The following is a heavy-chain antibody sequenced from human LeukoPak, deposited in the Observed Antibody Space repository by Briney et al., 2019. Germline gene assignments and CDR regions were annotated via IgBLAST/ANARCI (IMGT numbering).Heavy chain of an antibody. V-gene: IGHV4-30-2*01. J-gene: IGHJ4*02. Sequence: PSETLSLTCAVSGGSISSGGYSGSWIRQPPGKGLEWIGYIYHSGSTYYNPSLKSRVTISVDRFKNQFSLQLNSVTPEDTAVYYCARAIAAAGTSTEFDYWGQGTLVTVSS. CDR1: GGSISSGGYS. CDR3: ARAIAAAGTSTEFDY. D-gene: IGHD6-13*01. CDR2: IYHSGST.